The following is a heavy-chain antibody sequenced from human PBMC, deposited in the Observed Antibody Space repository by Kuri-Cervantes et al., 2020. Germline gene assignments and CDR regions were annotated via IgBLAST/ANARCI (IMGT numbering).Heavy chain of an antibody. CDR2: MNPNSGNT. Sequence: ASVKVSCKASGYTFTSYDINWVRQATGQGLKWMGWMNPNSGNTGYAQKFQGRLTMTRNTSISTAYMELSSLRSEDTAVYYCASPKASSSWYRYDYWGQGTLVTVSS. J-gene: IGHJ4*02. CDR1: GYTFTSYD. D-gene: IGHD6-13*01. CDR3: ASPKASSSWYRYDY. V-gene: IGHV1-8*01.